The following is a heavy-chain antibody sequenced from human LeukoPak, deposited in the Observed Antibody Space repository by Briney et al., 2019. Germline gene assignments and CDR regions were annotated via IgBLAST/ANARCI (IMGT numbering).Heavy chain of an antibody. CDR3: TTDLFFDFWGGSIFPNWFDP. CDR2: IKSKTDGGTT. J-gene: IGHJ5*02. Sequence: GGSLRLSCAASGFTFSNAWMSWVRQAPGKGLEWVGRIKSKTDGGTTDYAAPVKGRFTISRDDSKNTLYLQMNSLKTEDTAVYYCTTDLFFDFWGGSIFPNWFDPWGQGTLVTVSS. CDR1: GFTFSNAW. V-gene: IGHV3-15*01. D-gene: IGHD3-3*01.